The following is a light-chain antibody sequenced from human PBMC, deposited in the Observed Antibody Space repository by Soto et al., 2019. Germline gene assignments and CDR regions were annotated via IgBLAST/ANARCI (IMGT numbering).Light chain of an antibody. J-gene: IGKJ4*01. CDR2: GAS. CDR1: QAISHY. V-gene: IGKV1-17*03. CDR3: LQHNTYPLS. Sequence: DIQMTPSPSAMSASVGDRVTITCRASQAISHYLAWFHQRPGKVPKRLIYGASTLQSGVPSRFSGSGSGTEFTLTISSLQPEDFGTYYCLQHNTYPLSFGGGTKVDI.